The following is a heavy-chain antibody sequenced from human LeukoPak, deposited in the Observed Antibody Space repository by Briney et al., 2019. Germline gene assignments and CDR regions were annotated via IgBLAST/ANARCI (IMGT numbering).Heavy chain of an antibody. V-gene: IGHV3-7*01. J-gene: IGHJ4*02. CDR3: ARDAYCSGGSCYAY. D-gene: IGHD2-15*01. CDR2: INQDGSEK. Sequence: WIRQAPGKGLEWVANINQDGSEKNYVDSVKGRFTISRDNAENSLDLQMNSLRAEDTAVYYCARDAYCSGGSCYAYWGQGTLVTVSS.